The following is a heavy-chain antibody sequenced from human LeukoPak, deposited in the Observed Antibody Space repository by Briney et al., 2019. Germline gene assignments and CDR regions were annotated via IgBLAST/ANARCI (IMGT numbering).Heavy chain of an antibody. CDR1: GGSIRSSSYY. CDR3: VRGQGAFGGYEWANWFDP. J-gene: IGHJ5*02. D-gene: IGHD5-12*01. V-gene: IGHV4-39*02. Sequence: ETLSLTCTVSGGSIRSSSYYWAWIRQPPGKGLAWIATGHYSGSTFYNPSLKSRLTLSIDTSKNLFSLQVTSVTAADTAMYYCVRGQGAFGGYEWANWFDPWGQGTLVTVSS. CDR2: GHYSGST.